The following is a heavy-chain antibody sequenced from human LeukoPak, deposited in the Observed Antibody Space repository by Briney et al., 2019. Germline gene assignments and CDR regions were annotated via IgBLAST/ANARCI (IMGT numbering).Heavy chain of an antibody. CDR2: INSDGSSI. Sequence: GGSLRLSCAASGFTFSNAYMNWVRQAPGKGLVWVSRINSDGSSISYADSVKGRFTISRDNAKNTLYLQMNSLRAEDTAVYYCARLGSQGGVAALDYWGQGTLVTVSS. D-gene: IGHD6-25*01. J-gene: IGHJ4*02. CDR1: GFTFSNAY. CDR3: ARLGSQGGVAALDY. V-gene: IGHV3-74*01.